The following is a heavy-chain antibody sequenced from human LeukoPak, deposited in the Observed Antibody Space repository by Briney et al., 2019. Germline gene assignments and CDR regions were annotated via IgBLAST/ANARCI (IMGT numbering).Heavy chain of an antibody. Sequence: SETLSLTCTVSGASISSTSYYWGWIRQPPEKGLQWIGSIHYGGSAYYNPSLKSRITISVDTSKNHFSLKLSSLTAKDASMYYCGSLTLYYDGSGYDFDYWGRGTLVTVSS. CDR1: GASISSTSYY. V-gene: IGHV4-39*01. D-gene: IGHD3-22*01. CDR3: GSLTLYYDGSGYDFDY. CDR2: IHYGGSA. J-gene: IGHJ4*02.